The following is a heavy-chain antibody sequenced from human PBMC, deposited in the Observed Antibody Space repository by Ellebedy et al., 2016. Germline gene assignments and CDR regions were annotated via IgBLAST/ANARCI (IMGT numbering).Heavy chain of an antibody. J-gene: IGHJ4*02. V-gene: IGHV3-23*01. Sequence: GESLKISCAASGFTFSSYAMSWVRQAPGKGLEWVSAISGSGGSTYYADSVKGRFTISRDNSKNTLYLQMNSLRAEDTAVYYCAKDGKVRGVIVPFDYWGQGTLVTVSS. CDR1: GFTFSSYA. D-gene: IGHD3-10*01. CDR2: ISGSGGST. CDR3: AKDGKVRGVIVPFDY.